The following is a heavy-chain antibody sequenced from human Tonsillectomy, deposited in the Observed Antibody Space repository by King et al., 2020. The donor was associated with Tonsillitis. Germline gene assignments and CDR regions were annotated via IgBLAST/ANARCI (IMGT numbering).Heavy chain of an antibody. V-gene: IGHV3-11*01. J-gene: IGHJ4*02. CDR1: GFTFSDYY. CDR2: ISSSVSTI. CDR3: ARGRFCSSTSCYTRFLVNY. D-gene: IGHD2-2*02. Sequence: VQLVESGGGLVKPGGSLRLSCAASGFTFSDYYMSWIRQAPGKGLEWVSYISSSVSTIYYADSVKGRFTISRDNAKNSLYLQMNSLRAEDTAVYYCARGRFCSSTSCYTRFLVNYWGQGTLVTVSS.